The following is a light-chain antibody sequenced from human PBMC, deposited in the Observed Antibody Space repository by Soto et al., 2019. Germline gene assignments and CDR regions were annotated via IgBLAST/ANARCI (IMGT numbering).Light chain of an antibody. CDR3: SSYTTYTTGV. CDR2: EVS. V-gene: IGLV2-18*02. Sequence: QSALTQPPSVSGSPGQSVTISCTGTSSDPGSYNRVSWYQQPPGTAPKLMIYEVSNRPSGVPDRFSGSKSGNTASLTISGLQAEDEADYYCSSYTTYTTGVFGGGTQLTVL. CDR1: SSDPGSYNR. J-gene: IGLJ3*02.